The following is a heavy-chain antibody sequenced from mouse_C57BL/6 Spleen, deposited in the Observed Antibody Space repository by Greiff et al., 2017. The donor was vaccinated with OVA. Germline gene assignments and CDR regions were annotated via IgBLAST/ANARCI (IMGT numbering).Heavy chain of an antibody. D-gene: IGHD2-2*01. Sequence: QVTLKVSGPGILQSSQTLSLTCSFSGFSLSTSGMGVSWIRQPSGKGLEWLAHIYWDDDKRYNPSLKSRLTISKATSRKQVFLKNTSVDTADTATYYCARMVTTVGYYAMDYWGQGTSVTVSS. V-gene: IGHV8-12*01. CDR3: ARMVTTVGYYAMDY. CDR2: IYWDDDK. J-gene: IGHJ4*01. CDR1: GFSLSTSGMG.